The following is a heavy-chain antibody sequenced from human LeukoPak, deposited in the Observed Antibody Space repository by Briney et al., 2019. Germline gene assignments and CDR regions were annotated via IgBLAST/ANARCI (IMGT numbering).Heavy chain of an antibody. CDR2: FDPEDGET. CDR1: GYTLTELS. J-gene: IGHJ5*02. CDR3: ATFHIRITMVRGVIIKRAGWFDP. V-gene: IGHV1-24*01. Sequence: GASVKVSCKVSGYTLTELSMHWVRQAPGKGLEWMGGFDPEDGETIYAQKFQGRVTMTRNTSISTAYMELSSLRSEDTAVYYCATFHIRITMVRGVIIKRAGWFDPWGQGTLVTVSS. D-gene: IGHD3-10*01.